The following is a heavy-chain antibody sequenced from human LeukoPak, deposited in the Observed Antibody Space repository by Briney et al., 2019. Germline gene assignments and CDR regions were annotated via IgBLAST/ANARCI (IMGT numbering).Heavy chain of an antibody. CDR1: GFTFSSYW. CDR2: IKQDGSEK. V-gene: IGHV3-7*01. D-gene: IGHD3-10*01. J-gene: IGHJ5*02. CDR3: ARRLWFGELSFDP. Sequence: PGGSLRLSCAASGFTFSSYWMSWVCQAPGKGLEWVANIKQDGSEKYYVDSVKGRFTISRDNAKNSLYLQMNSLRAEDTAVYYCARRLWFGELSFDPWGQGTLVTVSS.